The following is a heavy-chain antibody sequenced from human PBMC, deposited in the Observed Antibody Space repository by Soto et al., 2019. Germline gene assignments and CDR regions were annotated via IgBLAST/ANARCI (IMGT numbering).Heavy chain of an antibody. CDR1: GFTFSSYS. Sequence: EVQLVESGGGLVQPGGSLRLSCAASGFTFSSYSMNWVRQAPGKGLEWVSYISSSSSTIYYADSVKGRFTISRDNAKNSLSLQMNSLRDQDTAVYYCARDWYGYSSSSSRPPRWFDPWGQGTLVTVSS. CDR2: ISSSSSTI. D-gene: IGHD6-13*01. V-gene: IGHV3-48*02. CDR3: ARDWYGYSSSSSRPPRWFDP. J-gene: IGHJ5*02.